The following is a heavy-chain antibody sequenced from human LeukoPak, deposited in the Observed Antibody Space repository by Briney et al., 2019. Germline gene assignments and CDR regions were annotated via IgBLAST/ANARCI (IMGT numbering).Heavy chain of an antibody. D-gene: IGHD3-22*01. CDR1: GYTLTDYY. CDR2: INPNSGGT. J-gene: IGHJ4*02. CDR3: ARVGYYESSGYYEY. V-gene: IGHV1-2*06. Sequence: ASVKVSCEASGYTLTDYYTHWVRQAPGQGLGWMGRINPNSGGTNYAQKFQGRVTMTRDTSISTVYMELSRLRSDDTAVYYCARVGYYESSGYYEYWGQGTLVTVSS.